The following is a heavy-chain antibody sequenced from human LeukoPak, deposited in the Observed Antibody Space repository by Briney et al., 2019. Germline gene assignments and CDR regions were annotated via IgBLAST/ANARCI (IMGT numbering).Heavy chain of an antibody. V-gene: IGHV3-21*01. J-gene: IGHJ4*02. CDR2: ISSSSSHI. D-gene: IGHD6-13*01. CDR3: ASEGIYSTTDNFDY. Sequence: GGSLRLSCAASGFTVSSNYMSWVRQAPGKGLEYVSSISSSSSHIYYADSVKGRFTISRDNAKNSLYLQMNSLRAEDTAVYYCASEGIYSTTDNFDYWGQGTLVTVSS. CDR1: GFTVSSNY.